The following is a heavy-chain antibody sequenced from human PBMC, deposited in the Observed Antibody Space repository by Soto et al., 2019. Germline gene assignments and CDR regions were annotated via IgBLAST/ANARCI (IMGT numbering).Heavy chain of an antibody. CDR3: ARDILFDY. Sequence: GASVKVSCKTSGGTFSNDIITWVRQAPGQRLEWLGWINAGNGNTKYSQKFQGRVTITRDTSASTAYMELSSLRSEDTAVYYCARDILFDYWGQGTLVTVSS. CDR2: INAGNGNT. J-gene: IGHJ4*02. CDR1: GGTFSNDI. V-gene: IGHV1-3*01. D-gene: IGHD2-15*01.